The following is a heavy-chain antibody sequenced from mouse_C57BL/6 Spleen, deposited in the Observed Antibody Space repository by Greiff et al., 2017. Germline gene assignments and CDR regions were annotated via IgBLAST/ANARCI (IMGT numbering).Heavy chain of an antibody. Sequence: VQLQQSGAELVKPGASVKLSCTASGFNIKDYYLHWVKQRTEQGLEWIGRIDPEDGETKYAPNFQGKATITADTSSNTAYLQLGSLPSEDTAVYYCSLTGTGYFDSWGQGTTLTVSS. CDR3: SLTGTGYFDS. CDR2: IDPEDGET. D-gene: IGHD4-1*01. J-gene: IGHJ2*01. CDR1: GFNIKDYY. V-gene: IGHV14-2*01.